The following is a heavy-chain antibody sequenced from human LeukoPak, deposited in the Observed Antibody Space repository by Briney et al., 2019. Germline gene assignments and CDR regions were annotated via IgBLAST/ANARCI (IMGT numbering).Heavy chain of an antibody. V-gene: IGHV3-23*01. CDR1: GFTFDNHF. Sequence: GGSLRLSCAASGFTFDNHFMSWVRQRPGKSLEWVSAISGSGGSTYYADSVKGRFTISRDNSKNTLYLQMNSLRAEDTAVYYCAKHQTVVVPAARDYWGQGTLVTVSS. CDR2: ISGSGGST. D-gene: IGHD2-2*01. J-gene: IGHJ4*02. CDR3: AKHQTVVVPAARDY.